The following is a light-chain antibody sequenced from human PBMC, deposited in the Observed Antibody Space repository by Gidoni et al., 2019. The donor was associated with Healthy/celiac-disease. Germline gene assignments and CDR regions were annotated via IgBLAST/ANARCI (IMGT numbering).Light chain of an antibody. Sequence: EIVLTQSPGTLSLSPGERATLSCRASQSVSSSYLAWYQQKPGQAHRLLISGASSRATGIPDRFSGSGSGTDFTLTISRLEPEDFAVYYCQQYGSSRTFGQXTKVEIK. V-gene: IGKV3-20*01. CDR3: QQYGSSRT. J-gene: IGKJ1*01. CDR2: GAS. CDR1: QSVSSSY.